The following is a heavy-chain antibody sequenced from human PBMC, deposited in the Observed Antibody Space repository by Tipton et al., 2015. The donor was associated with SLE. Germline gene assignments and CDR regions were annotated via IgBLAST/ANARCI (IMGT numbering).Heavy chain of an antibody. CDR1: GFTFDDYA. V-gene: IGHV3-9*01. CDR2: LVWDSSSR. CDR3: AKAVEGTGAFDF. Sequence: SLRLSCAASGFTFDDYAMHWVRQAPGKGLEWVSGLVWDSSSRGYADSVKGRFTIPRDNAKQLLYLQMNSLRADDTALYFCAKAVEGTGAFDFWGRGTMVTVSS. J-gene: IGHJ3*01.